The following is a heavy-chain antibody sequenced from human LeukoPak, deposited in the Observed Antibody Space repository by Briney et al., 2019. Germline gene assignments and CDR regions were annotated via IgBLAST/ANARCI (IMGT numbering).Heavy chain of an antibody. V-gene: IGHV4-39*01. J-gene: IGHJ4*02. Sequence: SETLSLTCTVSGGSISSDSYYWGWIRQPPGKGLEWIGSSYYSGSTYYNPSLKSRVTISVDTSKNQFSLKLSSVTAADTAVYYCARIGIALQNFDYWGQGTLVTVSS. CDR1: GGSISSDSYY. CDR2: SYYSGST. CDR3: ARIGIALQNFDY. D-gene: IGHD6-13*01.